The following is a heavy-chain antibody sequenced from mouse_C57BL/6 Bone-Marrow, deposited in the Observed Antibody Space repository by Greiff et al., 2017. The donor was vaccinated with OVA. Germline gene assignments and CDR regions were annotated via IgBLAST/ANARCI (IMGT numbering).Heavy chain of an antibody. Sequence: VQLQESGAELVRPGASVTLSCKASGYTFTDYEMHWVKQTPVHGLEWIGAIDPETGGTAYNQKFKGKAILTADKSSSTAYMELRSLTSEGSAVYYCTGWGYGNYVWYFYVWGTGTTVTVSS. J-gene: IGHJ1*03. D-gene: IGHD2-10*02. CDR1: GYTFTDYE. V-gene: IGHV1-15*01. CDR2: IDPETGGT. CDR3: TGWGYGNYVWYFYV.